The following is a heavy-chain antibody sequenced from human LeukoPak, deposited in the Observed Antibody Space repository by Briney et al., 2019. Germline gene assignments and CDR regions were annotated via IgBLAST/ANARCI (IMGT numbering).Heavy chain of an antibody. CDR3: ASFFCINGVCYYLDY. CDR2: IDTNTGNP. J-gene: IGHJ4*02. CDR1: GYTFTSYA. Sequence: ASVKVSCKASGYTFTSYAMGWVRQAPGHGLEWMGWIDTNTGNPTYAQGFTGRFVFSLDTSVSTAYLQISSLEAEDTAVYYCASFFCINGVCYYLDYWGQGTLVTVSS. D-gene: IGHD2-8*01. V-gene: IGHV7-4-1*02.